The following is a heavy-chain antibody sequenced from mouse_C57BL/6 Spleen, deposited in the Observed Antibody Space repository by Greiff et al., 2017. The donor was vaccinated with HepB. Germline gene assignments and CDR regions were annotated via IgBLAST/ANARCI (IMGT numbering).Heavy chain of an antibody. CDR2: INPSTGGT. D-gene: IGHD2-5*01. CDR1: GYSFTGYY. V-gene: IGHV1-42*01. Sequence: VQLQQSGPELVQPGASVKISCKASGYSFTGYYMNWVKQSPEKSLEWIGEINPSTGGTTYNQKFKAKATLTVDKSSSTAYMQLKSLTSEDSAVYYCASKVTLYAMDYWGQGTSVTVSS. J-gene: IGHJ4*01. CDR3: ASKVTLYAMDY.